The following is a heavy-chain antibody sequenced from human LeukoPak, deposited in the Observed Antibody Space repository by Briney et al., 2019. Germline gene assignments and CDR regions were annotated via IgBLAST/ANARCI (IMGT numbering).Heavy chain of an antibody. V-gene: IGHV3-21*01. D-gene: IGHD2-2*01. Sequence: PGGSLRLSCAASGFTFSSYSMNWVRQAPGKGLEWVSSISSSSSYIYYADSVKGRFTISRDNAKNSLYLQMNSLRAEDTAVYYCARDRYDCSSTSCYGRSDAFDIWGQGTMVTVSS. J-gene: IGHJ3*02. CDR3: ARDRYDCSSTSCYGRSDAFDI. CDR1: GFTFSSYS. CDR2: ISSSSSYI.